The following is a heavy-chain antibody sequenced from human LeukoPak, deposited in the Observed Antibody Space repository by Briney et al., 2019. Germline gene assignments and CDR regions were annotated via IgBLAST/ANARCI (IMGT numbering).Heavy chain of an antibody. CDR2: ISAYNGNT. V-gene: IGHV1-18*01. CDR1: GYTFTSYG. CDR3: ARVDKSAPYYDFLSGYYILFDY. D-gene: IGHD3-3*01. J-gene: IGHJ4*02. Sequence: ASVKVSCKASGYTFTSYGISWVRQAPGQVLEWMGWISAYNGNTNYAQKLQGRVTMTTDTSTSTAYMELSSLRSEDTAVYYCARVDKSAPYYDFLSGYYILFDYWGQGTLVTVSS.